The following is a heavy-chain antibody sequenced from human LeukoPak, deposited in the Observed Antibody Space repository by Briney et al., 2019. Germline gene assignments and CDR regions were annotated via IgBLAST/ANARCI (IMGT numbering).Heavy chain of an antibody. CDR2: IYYSGST. J-gene: IGHJ6*02. CDR3: ARHPYYYYGMDV. Sequence: PSETLSLTCTVSGGSISSYYWSWIRQPPGKGLEWIGYIYYSGSTNYNPSLKGRVTISVDTSKNQFSLKLSSVTAADTAVYYCARHPYYYYGMDVWGQGTTVTVSS. V-gene: IGHV4-59*08. CDR1: GGSISSYY.